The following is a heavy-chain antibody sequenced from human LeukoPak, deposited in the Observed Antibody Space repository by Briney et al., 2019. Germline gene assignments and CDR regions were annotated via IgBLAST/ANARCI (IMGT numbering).Heavy chain of an antibody. Sequence: SETLSLTCAVYGGSFSGYYWSWIRQPPGKGLEWIGEINHSGSTNYNPSLKSRVTISVDTSKNQFSLKLSSVTAADTAVYYCARGGYGSGWDYMDVWGKGTTVTVSS. CDR2: INHSGST. V-gene: IGHV4-34*01. CDR1: GGSFSGYY. CDR3: ARGGYGSGWDYMDV. J-gene: IGHJ6*03. D-gene: IGHD3-10*01.